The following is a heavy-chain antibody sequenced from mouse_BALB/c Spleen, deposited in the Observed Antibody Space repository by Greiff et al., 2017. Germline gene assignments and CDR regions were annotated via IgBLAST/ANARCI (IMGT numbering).Heavy chain of an antibody. D-gene: IGHD3-1*01. CDR1: GYTFTSYW. CDR2: INPSTGYT. V-gene: IGHV1-7*01. CDR3: ARLGSSGRGFAY. Sequence: VKLMESGAELAKPGASVKMSCKASGYTFTSYWMHWVKQRPGQGLEWIGYINPSTGYTEYNQKFKDKATLTADKSSSTAYMQLSSLTSEDSAVYYCARLGSSGRGFAYWGQGTLVTVSA. J-gene: IGHJ3*01.